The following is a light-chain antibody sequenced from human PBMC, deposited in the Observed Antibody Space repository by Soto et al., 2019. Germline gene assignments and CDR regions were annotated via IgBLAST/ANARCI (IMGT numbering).Light chain of an antibody. CDR3: QQYNNWPGT. V-gene: IGKV3-15*01. CDR2: GAS. CDR1: QSVSSN. Sequence: EIVRTQSPATLSVSPGERATLSCRASQSVSSNLAWYQQKPGQAPRLLIYGASTRATGIPVRFSGSGSGTEFTLTISSLQSEDFAVYYCQQYNNWPGTFGQGTKLEIK. J-gene: IGKJ2*01.